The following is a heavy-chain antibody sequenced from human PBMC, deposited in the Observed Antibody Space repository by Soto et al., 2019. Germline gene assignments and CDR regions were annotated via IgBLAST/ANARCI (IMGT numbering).Heavy chain of an antibody. V-gene: IGHV3-7*01. CDR2: IKQDGSEK. D-gene: IGHD3-3*01. CDR1: GFTFSSYW. CDR3: ASVMLRFSYGIDV. Sequence: GGSLRLSCAASGFTFSSYWMSWVRQAPGKGLEWVANIKQDGSEKYYVDSVKGRFTISRDNAKNLLYLEMNSLRAEDSAVYFCASVMLRFSYGIDVWGQGTTVTVSS. J-gene: IGHJ6*02.